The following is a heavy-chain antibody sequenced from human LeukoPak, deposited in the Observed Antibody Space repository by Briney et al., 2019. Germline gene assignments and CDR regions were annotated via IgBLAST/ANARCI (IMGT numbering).Heavy chain of an antibody. CDR1: GYSFTNYW. Sequence: GESLKISCKGSGYSFTNYWIGWVRQMPGKGLKWMGIIYPGDSDARYSPSFQGQVTISADKSISTAYLQWSSLKASDTAMYYCARRASGSYGDFDYWGQGTLVTVSS. D-gene: IGHD1-26*01. J-gene: IGHJ4*02. CDR2: IYPGDSDA. CDR3: ARRASGSYGDFDY. V-gene: IGHV5-51*01.